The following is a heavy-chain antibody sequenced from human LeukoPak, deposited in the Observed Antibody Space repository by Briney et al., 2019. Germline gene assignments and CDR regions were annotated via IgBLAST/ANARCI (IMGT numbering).Heavy chain of an antibody. D-gene: IGHD1-26*01. CDR3: AKGRARIVGATTDY. CDR1: GFTFSSYG. Sequence: PGGSLRLSCAASGFTFSSYGMHWVRQAPGKGLEWVAVISYDGSNKYYADSVKGRFTISRDNSKNTLYLQMNSLRAEDTAVYYCAKGRARIVGATTDYWGQGTLVTVSS. CDR2: ISYDGSNK. J-gene: IGHJ4*02. V-gene: IGHV3-30*18.